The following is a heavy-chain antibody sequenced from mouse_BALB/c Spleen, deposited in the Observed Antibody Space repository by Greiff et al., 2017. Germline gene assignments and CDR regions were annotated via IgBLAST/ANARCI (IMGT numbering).Heavy chain of an antibody. CDR3: ARNYGGVITTWGYFDV. V-gene: IGHV2-4-1*01. Sequence: QVQLKESGPGLVQPSQSLSITCTVSGFSLTSYGVHWVRQSPGKGLEWLGVIWSGGSTDYNAAFISRLSISKDNSKSQVFFKMNSLQADDTAIYYCARNYGGVITTWGYFDVWGAGTTVTVSA. J-gene: IGHJ1*01. CDR1: GFSLTSYG. CDR2: IWSGGST. D-gene: IGHD2-4*01.